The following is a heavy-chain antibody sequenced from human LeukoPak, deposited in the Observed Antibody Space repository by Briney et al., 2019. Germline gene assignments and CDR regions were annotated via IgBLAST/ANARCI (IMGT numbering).Heavy chain of an antibody. CDR2: INPTGGSI. J-gene: IGHJ5*02. CDR1: GYTFTSYY. CDR3: ARDNSVGDNAWWFDP. V-gene: IGHV1-46*01. D-gene: IGHD1-26*01. Sequence: EASVKVSCKASGYTFTSYYMHWVRQAPGQGLEWMGLINPTGGSIGYAQKFQGRVTMTRDMSTSTDYMELSSLRSEDTAMYYCARDNSVGDNAWWFDPWGQGTLVTVSS.